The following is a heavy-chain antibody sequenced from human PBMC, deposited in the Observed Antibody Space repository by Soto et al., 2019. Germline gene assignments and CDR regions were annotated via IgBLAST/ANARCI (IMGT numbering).Heavy chain of an antibody. V-gene: IGHV4-31*03. D-gene: IGHD2-15*01. CDR1: GGSISSGGY. CDR3: ARAIHCSGGFCPDCYLDF. CDR2: IYYNGNT. Sequence: TLSLTCTVSGGSISSGGYWSWIRQHPGKSLEWIGHIYYNGNTNYNPSLKGRVTMSVDTSKNHFSLKVSSVTAADTAVYYCARAIHCSGGFCPDCYLDFSGQGTLVTVS. J-gene: IGHJ4*02.